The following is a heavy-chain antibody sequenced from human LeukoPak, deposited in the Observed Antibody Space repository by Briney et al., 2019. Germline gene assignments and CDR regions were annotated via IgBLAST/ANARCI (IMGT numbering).Heavy chain of an antibody. V-gene: IGHV4-61*02. Sequence: SETLSLTCTVSGGSISSGSYYWSWIRQPAGKGLEWIGRIYTSGSTNYNPSLKSRVTISVDTSKNQFSLKLSSVTAADTAVSYCARQYSYGALLDYWGQGTLVTVSS. D-gene: IGHD5-18*01. CDR3: ARQYSYGALLDY. CDR2: IYTSGST. CDR1: GGSISSGSYY. J-gene: IGHJ4*02.